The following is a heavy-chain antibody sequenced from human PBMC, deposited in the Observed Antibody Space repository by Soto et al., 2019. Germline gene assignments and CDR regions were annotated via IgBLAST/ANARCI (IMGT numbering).Heavy chain of an antibody. V-gene: IGHV4-30-4*01. Sequence: SSETLSLTCSVSGGSISSGDYYWSWIRQPPGKGLEWIGYIYYSGSTYYNPPLKSRVTISVDTSKNQFSLKLSSVTAADTAVYYCARAPIQYYYDSSGSSRGMDVWGQGTTVTVSS. CDR3: ARAPIQYYYDSSGSSRGMDV. J-gene: IGHJ6*02. D-gene: IGHD3-22*01. CDR2: IYYSGST. CDR1: GGSISSGDYY.